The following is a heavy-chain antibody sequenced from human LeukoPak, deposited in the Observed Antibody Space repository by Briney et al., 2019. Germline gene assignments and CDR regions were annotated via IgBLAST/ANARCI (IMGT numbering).Heavy chain of an antibody. J-gene: IGHJ4*02. CDR1: GFTFSSHA. Sequence: GGSLRLSCAASGFTFSSHAMSWVRQAPGKGLEWVSAISGSGGSTYYADSVKGRFTISRDNPKNTLYLQMNSLRAEDTAVYYCAKVIRFLEWFLDYWGQGTLVTVSS. CDR3: AKVIRFLEWFLDY. CDR2: ISGSGGST. D-gene: IGHD3-3*01. V-gene: IGHV3-23*01.